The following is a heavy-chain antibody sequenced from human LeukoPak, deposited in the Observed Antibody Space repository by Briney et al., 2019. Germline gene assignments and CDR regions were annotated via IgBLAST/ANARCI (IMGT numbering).Heavy chain of an antibody. CDR3: ASYVGVTPYHFDY. D-gene: IGHD2-2*01. Sequence: KSSETLSLTCAVYGGSFSGYYWSWIRQPPGKGLEWIGEINHSGSTNYNPSLKSRVTISVDTSKNQFSLKLSSVTAADTAVYYCASYVGVTPYHFDYWGQGTLVTVSS. V-gene: IGHV4-34*01. CDR1: GGSFSGYY. J-gene: IGHJ4*02. CDR2: INHSGST.